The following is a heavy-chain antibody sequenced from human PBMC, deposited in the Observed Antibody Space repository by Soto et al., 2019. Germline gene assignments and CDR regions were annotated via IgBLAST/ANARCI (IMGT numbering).Heavy chain of an antibody. V-gene: IGHV3-21*01. J-gene: IGHJ3*01. CDR3: ARGNEVVVITNDAFDL. D-gene: IGHD3-22*01. CDR1: GFTFSSYS. CDR2: ISSSSSYI. Sequence: EVQLVESGGGLVKPGGSLRLSCAASGFTFSSYSMNWVRQAPGKGLEWVSSISSSSSYIYYADSVKGRFTISRDNAKNSLYLQMNSVRAEDTAVYYCARGNEVVVITNDAFDLWGQGTMVTVSS.